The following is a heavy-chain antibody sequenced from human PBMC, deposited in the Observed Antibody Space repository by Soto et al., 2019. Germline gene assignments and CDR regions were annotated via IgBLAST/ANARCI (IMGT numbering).Heavy chain of an antibody. Sequence: SVKVSCKASGGTFSSYRINWVRQAPGQGLEWVGGIVPIRRTADYAQTFQGRVIITADESARTSYMGLRSLRSQDTAVYYCVRDSGAKLSSSWGQGTLVTVSS. CDR1: GGTFSSYR. D-gene: IGHD6-13*01. J-gene: IGHJ4*02. V-gene: IGHV1-69*13. CDR2: IVPIRRTA. CDR3: VRDSGAKLSSS.